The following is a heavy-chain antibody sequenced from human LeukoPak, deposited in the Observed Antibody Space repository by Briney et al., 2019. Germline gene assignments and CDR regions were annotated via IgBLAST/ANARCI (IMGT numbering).Heavy chain of an antibody. CDR1: GFTFSSYA. CDR3: ARDKLRWLRENYYYYYGMDV. D-gene: IGHD5-12*01. J-gene: IGHJ6*02. CDR2: IKHDGSEK. Sequence: GGSLSLSCAASGFTFSSYAMSWVRQAPGKGLEWVANIKHDGSEKYYGYSVKGRFTISRDNAKNSLYLQMNSLRPEDTAVYYCARDKLRWLRENYYYYYGMDVWGQGTTVTVSS. V-gene: IGHV3-7*01.